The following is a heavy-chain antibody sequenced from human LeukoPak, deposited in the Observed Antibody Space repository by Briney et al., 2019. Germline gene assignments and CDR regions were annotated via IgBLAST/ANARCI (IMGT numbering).Heavy chain of an antibody. D-gene: IGHD3-10*01. CDR3: ARLHRHYSGSGSSTFDY. CDR2: IYYSGST. J-gene: IGHJ4*02. V-gene: IGHV4-59*08. Sequence: PSETLSLTCTVSGGSISSYYWGWIRQPLGKGLEWIGHIYYSGSTNYNPSLKSRVTISLDTSKNQFSLKLSSVTAADTAVYYCARLHRHYSGSGSSTFDYWGQGTLVTVSS. CDR1: GGSISSYY.